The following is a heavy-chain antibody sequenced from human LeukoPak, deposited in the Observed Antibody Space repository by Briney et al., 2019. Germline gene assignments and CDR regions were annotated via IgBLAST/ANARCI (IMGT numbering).Heavy chain of an antibody. V-gene: IGHV3-21*01. J-gene: IGHJ3*02. CDR2: IGTDGSYI. CDR3: ARKMKTGDRVGTFDI. D-gene: IGHD1-1*01. Sequence: PGGSLRLSCAASGFTFSSHNMNWVRQAPMKGLEWVSSIGTDGSYIYYADSVQGRFTISRDNAKNLLYLQMNSLTAEDTAVYYCARKMKTGDRVGTFDIWGQGTMVTVSS. CDR1: GFTFSSHN.